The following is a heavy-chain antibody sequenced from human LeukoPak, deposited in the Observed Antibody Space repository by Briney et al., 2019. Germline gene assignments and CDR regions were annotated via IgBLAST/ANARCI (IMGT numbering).Heavy chain of an antibody. CDR2: INPNSGGT. D-gene: IGHD3-10*01. J-gene: IGHJ4*02. Sequence: ASVTVSCKASGYTFTGYYMHWVRQAPGQGLEWMGWINPNSGGTNYAQKFQGRVTMTRDTSISTAYMELSRLRSDDTAVYYCARGDRTYYYGSETYYFDYWGQGTLVTVSS. CDR3: ARGDRTYYYGSETYYFDY. CDR1: GYTFTGYY. V-gene: IGHV1-2*02.